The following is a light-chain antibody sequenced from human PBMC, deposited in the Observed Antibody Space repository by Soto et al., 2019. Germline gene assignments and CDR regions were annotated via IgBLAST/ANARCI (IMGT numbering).Light chain of an antibody. J-gene: IGKJ1*01. CDR3: QQYGT. CDR2: GAS. CDR1: QSVSSSY. V-gene: IGKV3-20*01. Sequence: EIVFTQSPGTLSSSPGESATPSCRASQSVSSSYLAWYQQKPGQAPRLLIYGASSRATGIPDRFSGSGSGTDFTLTISRLEPEDFAVYYCQQYGTVGQGTKVDIK.